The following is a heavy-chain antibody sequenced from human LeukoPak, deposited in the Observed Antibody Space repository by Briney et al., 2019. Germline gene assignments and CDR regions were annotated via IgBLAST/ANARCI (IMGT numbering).Heavy chain of an antibody. CDR2: ISSSSSYI. Sequence: PGGSLRLSCAASGFTFSSYSMNWVRQAPGKGLEWVSSISSSSSYIYYADSVEGRFTISRDNAKNSLYLQMNSLRAEDTAVYYCASVLDAHSRAYGSGSYNWGQGTLVTVSS. D-gene: IGHD3-10*01. J-gene: IGHJ4*02. CDR3: ASVLDAHSRAYGSGSYN. V-gene: IGHV3-21*01. CDR1: GFTFSSYS.